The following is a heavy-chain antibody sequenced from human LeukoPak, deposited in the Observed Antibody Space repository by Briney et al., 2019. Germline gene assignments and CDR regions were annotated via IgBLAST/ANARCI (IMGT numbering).Heavy chain of an antibody. CDR3: ARRSDYYDSSAYYY. J-gene: IGHJ4*02. CDR2: MNPNSGNT. Sequence: GASVKVSCKASEYTFTNYDINWVRQATGQGLEWMGWMNPNSGNTGYAQKFQGRVTITRDTSIGTAYMELSSLSSEDTAVYYCARRSDYYDSSAYYYWGQGTLVTVSS. CDR1: EYTFTNYD. V-gene: IGHV1-8*03. D-gene: IGHD3-22*01.